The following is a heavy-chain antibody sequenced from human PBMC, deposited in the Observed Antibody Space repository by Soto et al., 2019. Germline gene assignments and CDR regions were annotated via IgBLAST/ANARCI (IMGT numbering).Heavy chain of an antibody. V-gene: IGHV1-69*13. D-gene: IGHD4-4*01. CDR1: GGTFSSYA. CDR2: IIPIFGTA. CDR3: ARISTTNVTYPSPNYYYYGMDV. J-gene: IGHJ6*02. Sequence: ASVKVSCKASGGTFSSYAISWVRQAPGQGLEWMGGIIPIFGTANYAQKFQGRVTITADESTSTAYMELSSLRSEDTAVYYCARISTTNVTYPSPNYYYYGMDVWGQGTPVTVYS.